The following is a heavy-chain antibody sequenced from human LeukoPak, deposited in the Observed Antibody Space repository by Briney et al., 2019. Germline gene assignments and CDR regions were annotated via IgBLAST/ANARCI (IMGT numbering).Heavy chain of an antibody. CDR3: ARDLLPDIVGRPNPVEDWFDP. J-gene: IGHJ5*02. Sequence: ASVKVSCKASGYTFSNYGISWVRQAPGQGLEWMGWISDYKGHTNYVQKFQGRVTMTTDTSTSSAYMQLRSPRSDDTAVYYCARDLLPDIVGRPNPVEDWFDPWGQGTLVTVSS. CDR2: ISDYKGHT. V-gene: IGHV1-18*01. CDR1: GYTFSNYG. D-gene: IGHD2-15*01.